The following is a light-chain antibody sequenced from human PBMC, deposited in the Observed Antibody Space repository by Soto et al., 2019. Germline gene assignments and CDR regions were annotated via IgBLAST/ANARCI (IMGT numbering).Light chain of an antibody. J-gene: IGKJ4*01. CDR1: QSISSW. V-gene: IGKV1-5*01. CDR3: QQYTP. Sequence: DIQMTQSPSTLSASVGDRVTITCRASQSISSWLAWYQQKPGKAPKLLIYDASSLESGVPSRFSGSGSGTEFTLTISSLQPDDFATYYCQQYTPFGGGTKVEIK. CDR2: DAS.